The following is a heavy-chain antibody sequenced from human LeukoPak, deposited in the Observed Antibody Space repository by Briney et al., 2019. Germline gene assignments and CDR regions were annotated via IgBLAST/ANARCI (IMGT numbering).Heavy chain of an antibody. CDR1: GGSFSGYY. V-gene: IGHV4-34*01. CDR3: ASEHYFAY. Sequence: SETLSLTCAVYGGSFSGYYWSWIRQPPGKGLEWIGEINHSGSTNYNPSLKSRVTISVDTSKNQFSLKLSSVTAADTAVYYCASEHYFAYWGQGTLVTVPS. CDR2: INHSGST. J-gene: IGHJ4*02.